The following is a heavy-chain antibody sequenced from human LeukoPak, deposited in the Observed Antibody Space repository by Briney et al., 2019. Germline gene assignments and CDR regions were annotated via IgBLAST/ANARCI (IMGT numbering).Heavy chain of an antibody. CDR1: GFTFSSYG. CDR2: ISYDGSNK. CDR3: AKGLENAAWTLYY. D-gene: IGHD3/OR15-3a*01. Sequence: HPGVSLRLSCAASGFTFSSYGMHWVRQAPGKGLEWVAVISYDGSNKYYADSVKGRFTISRDNSKNTLYLQMNSLRAEDTAVYYCAKGLENAAWTLYYWGQGTLVTVSS. V-gene: IGHV3-30*18. J-gene: IGHJ4*02.